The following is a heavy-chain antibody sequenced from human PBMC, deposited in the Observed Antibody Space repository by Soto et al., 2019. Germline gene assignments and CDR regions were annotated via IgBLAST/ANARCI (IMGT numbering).Heavy chain of an antibody. Sequence: GASVKVSCKASGYTFTSYGISWVRQAPGQGLEWMGWISAYNGNTNYAQKLQGRVTMTTDTSTSTVYMELRSLRSDDTAVYYCARLLPHRGYSGYDYWGQGTLVTVSS. V-gene: IGHV1-18*01. CDR1: GYTFTSYG. CDR3: ARLLPHRGYSGYDY. CDR2: ISAYNGNT. D-gene: IGHD5-12*01. J-gene: IGHJ4*02.